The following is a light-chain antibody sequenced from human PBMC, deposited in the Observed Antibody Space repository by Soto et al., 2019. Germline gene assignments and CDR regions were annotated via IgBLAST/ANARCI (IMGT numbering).Light chain of an antibody. Sequence: QSVLTQPPSVSAAPGQKVTISCSGSSSNIGNNYVSWYQQLPGTAPKLLIYDNNKRPSGIPDRFSGSKSGTSATLGITGLRSEDESDYYCATWDDSLNGYVFGTGTKVTVL. CDR2: DNN. CDR3: ATWDDSLNGYV. J-gene: IGLJ1*01. V-gene: IGLV1-51*01. CDR1: SSNIGNNY.